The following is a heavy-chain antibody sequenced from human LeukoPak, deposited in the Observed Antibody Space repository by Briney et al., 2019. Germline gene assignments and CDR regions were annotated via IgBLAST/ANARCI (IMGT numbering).Heavy chain of an antibody. V-gene: IGHV4-31*03. CDR1: GGSISSGGYY. Sequence: SETLSLTCTVSGGSISSGGYYWSWIRQHPGKGLEWIGYIYYSGSTYYNPSLKSRVTISVDTSKNQFSLKLSSVTAADTAVYYCAISPGPYYYDSSGYYNDAFDIWAKGQWSPSLQ. CDR3: AISPGPYYYDSSGYYNDAFDI. CDR2: IYYSGST. J-gene: IGHJ3*02. D-gene: IGHD3-22*01.